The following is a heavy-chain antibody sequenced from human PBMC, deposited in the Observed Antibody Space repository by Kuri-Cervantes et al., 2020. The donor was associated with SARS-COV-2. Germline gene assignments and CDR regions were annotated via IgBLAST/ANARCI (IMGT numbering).Heavy chain of an antibody. CDR2: IYYSGST. Sequence: GSLRLSCPVSGGSISSSSYYWGWIRQPPGKGLEWIGSIYYSGSTYYNPSLKSRVTISVDTSKNQFSLKLSSVTAADTAVYYCAREGGDILVDGMDVWGQGTTVTVSS. J-gene: IGHJ6*02. D-gene: IGHD2-2*01. V-gene: IGHV4-39*07. CDR1: GGSISSSSYY. CDR3: AREGGDILVDGMDV.